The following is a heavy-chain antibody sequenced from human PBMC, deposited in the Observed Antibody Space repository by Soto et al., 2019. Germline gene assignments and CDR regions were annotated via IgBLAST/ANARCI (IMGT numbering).Heavy chain of an antibody. CDR3: ARVWSSGWYYFDY. CDR2: IYYSGST. Sequence: PSETLSLTCTVSGGSISTYWWSWIRQPPRKGLEWIGYIYYSGSTNYNPSLKSRVTISVDTSKNQFSLKLSSVTAADTAVYYCARVWSSGWYYFDYWGQGTLVTVSS. V-gene: IGHV4-59*12. D-gene: IGHD6-19*01. J-gene: IGHJ4*02. CDR1: GGSISTYW.